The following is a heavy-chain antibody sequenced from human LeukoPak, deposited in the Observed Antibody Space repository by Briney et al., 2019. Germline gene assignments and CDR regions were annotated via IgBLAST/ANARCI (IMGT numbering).Heavy chain of an antibody. V-gene: IGHV5-51*01. CDR1: GYSFTTNW. D-gene: IGHD5-18*01. CDR3: VRSRGYSYGYSNYFDY. Sequence: GESLKISCKGSGYSFTTNWIGWVRQMPGKGLEWMGIIYPGDSETRYSPSFQGQVTISADKSISTAYVQWSSLKASDTAMYYCVRSRGYSYGYSNYFDYWGQGTLVTVSS. J-gene: IGHJ4*02. CDR2: IYPGDSET.